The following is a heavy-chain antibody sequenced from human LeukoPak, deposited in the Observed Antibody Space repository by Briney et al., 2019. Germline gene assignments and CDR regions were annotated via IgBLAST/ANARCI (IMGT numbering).Heavy chain of an antibody. CDR3: VRGDYGDYTLFDY. V-gene: IGHV3-53*01. CDR2: IYSGGST. J-gene: IGHJ4*02. CDR1: GFIVSDNY. Sequence: GGSLRLSCAASGFIVSDNYVNWVRQAPGKGLEWVSIIYSGGSTYYADSVKGRFTISRDNSKNKVYLQMNNLRAEDTAVYYCVRGDYGDYTLFDYWGQGTLVTVSS. D-gene: IGHD4-17*01.